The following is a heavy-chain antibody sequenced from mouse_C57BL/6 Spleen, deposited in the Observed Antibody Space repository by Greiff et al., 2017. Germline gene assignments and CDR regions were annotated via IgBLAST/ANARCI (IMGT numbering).Heavy chain of an antibody. D-gene: IGHD1-1*01. CDR1: GFTFSDYG. J-gene: IGHJ1*03. V-gene: IGHV5-17*01. CDR2: ISSGSSTI. Sequence: EVQLQESGGGLVKPGGSLKLSCAASGFTFSDYGMHWVRQAPEKGLEWVAYISSGSSTIYYADTVKGRFTISRDNAKNTLFLQMTSLRSEDTAMYYCARGGYGSSPWYFDVWGTGTTVTVSS. CDR3: ARGGYGSSPWYFDV.